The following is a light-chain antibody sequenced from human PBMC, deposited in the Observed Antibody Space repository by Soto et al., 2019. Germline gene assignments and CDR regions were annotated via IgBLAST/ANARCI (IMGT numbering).Light chain of an antibody. J-gene: IGLJ3*02. CDR1: NSDVANYDL. CDR2: QVS. CDR3: CSYAGSHTWV. Sequence: QSALTQPASVSGSPGQSVTISCTGTNSDVANYDLVSWYQQHPGKAPKLLIYQVSKRPSGLSIRFSGSKSGNTASLTISGLQADGEAEDYCCSYAGSHTWVFGGGTKLTVL. V-gene: IGLV2-23*02.